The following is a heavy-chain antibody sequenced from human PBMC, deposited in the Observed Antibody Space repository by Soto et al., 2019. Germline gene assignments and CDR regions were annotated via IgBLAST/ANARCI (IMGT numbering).Heavy chain of an antibody. V-gene: IGHV3-23*01. J-gene: IGHJ4*02. CDR1: GFTFSSYA. CDR3: ATRGPGTYFDY. D-gene: IGHD6-13*01. Sequence: EVQLLESGGGLVQPGGSLRLSCAASGFTFSSYAMRWVRQAPGKGLEWVSAVSGSGGSTDYADSVKGRFTICRDNSKNTLYLQMNSLSAEDTAVYYCATRGPGTYFDYWGQGTLVTVSS. CDR2: VSGSGGST.